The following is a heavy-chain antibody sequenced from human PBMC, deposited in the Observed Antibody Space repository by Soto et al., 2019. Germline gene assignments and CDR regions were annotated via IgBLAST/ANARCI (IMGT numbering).Heavy chain of an antibody. CDR2: IKSKTDGGTT. V-gene: IGHV3-15*07. J-gene: IGHJ4*02. D-gene: IGHD6-13*01. Sequence: GGSLRLSCAASGFTFSNAWMNWVRQAQEKGLEWVGRIKSKTDGGTTDYAAPVKGRFTISRDDSKNTLYLQMNSLKTEDTAVYYCTTDWEQLVPGYVWGFDYWGQGTLVTVSS. CDR3: TTDWEQLVPGYVWGFDY. CDR1: GFTFSNAW.